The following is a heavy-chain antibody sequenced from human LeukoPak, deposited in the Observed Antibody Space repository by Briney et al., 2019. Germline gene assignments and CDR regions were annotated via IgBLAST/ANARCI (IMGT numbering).Heavy chain of an antibody. Sequence: ASVKVSCKASGGTFSSYAISWVRQAPGQGLEWMGGIIPIFGTANYAQKFQGRVTITADKSTSTAYMELSSLRSEDTAVYYCARAGGGYSYGYSDYYYYMDVWGKGTTVTVSS. V-gene: IGHV1-69*06. D-gene: IGHD5-18*01. J-gene: IGHJ6*03. CDR2: IIPIFGTA. CDR1: GGTFSSYA. CDR3: ARAGGGYSYGYSDYYYYMDV.